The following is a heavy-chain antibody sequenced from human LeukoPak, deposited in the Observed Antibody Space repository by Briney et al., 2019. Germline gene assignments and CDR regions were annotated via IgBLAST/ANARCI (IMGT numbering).Heavy chain of an antibody. J-gene: IGHJ4*02. CDR3: ASSVGYYDSSGYYAFDY. V-gene: IGHV1-18*01. CDR2: ISAYNGNT. Sequence: ASVKVSCTASGYTFTTYGISWVRQAPGQGLEWMGWISAYNGNTNYAQKLQGRVTITTDTSTSTAYMELRSLRSDDTAVYYCASSVGYYDSSGYYAFDYWGQGTLVTVSS. CDR1: GYTFTTYG. D-gene: IGHD3-22*01.